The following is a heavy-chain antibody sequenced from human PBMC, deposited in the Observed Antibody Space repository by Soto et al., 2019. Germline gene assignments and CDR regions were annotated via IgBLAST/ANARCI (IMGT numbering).Heavy chain of an antibody. Sequence: GGSLRLSCSASGFSFTNAWITWVRQAPGKGLEWVGRIKSKADGGTTDYATSVKGRFIISRDDSKNTLYLQMNSLKTEDTAVYYCMTRYNIAGGGYWGQGTLVTVSS. J-gene: IGHJ4*02. CDR2: IKSKADGGTT. V-gene: IGHV3-15*07. D-gene: IGHD1-20*01. CDR3: MTRYNIAGGGY. CDR1: GFSFTNAW.